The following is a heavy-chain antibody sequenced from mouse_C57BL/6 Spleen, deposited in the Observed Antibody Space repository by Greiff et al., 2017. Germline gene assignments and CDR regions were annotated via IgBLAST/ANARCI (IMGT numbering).Heavy chain of an antibody. V-gene: IGHV1-15*01. D-gene: IGHD1-1*01. Sequence: QVQLKQSGAELVRPGASVTLSCKASGYTFTDYEMHWVKQTPVHGLEWIGAIDPETGGTAYNQKFKGKAILTADKSSSTAYMELRSLTSEDSAVYYCTLLLRYPGAMDYWGQGTSVTVSS. J-gene: IGHJ4*01. CDR3: TLLLRYPGAMDY. CDR1: GYTFTDYE. CDR2: IDPETGGT.